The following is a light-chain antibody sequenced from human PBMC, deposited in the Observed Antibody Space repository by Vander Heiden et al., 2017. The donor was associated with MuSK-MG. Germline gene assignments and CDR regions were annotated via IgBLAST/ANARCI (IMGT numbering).Light chain of an antibody. J-gene: IGLJ2*01. CDR2: DGS. Sequence: QSALTQPRSVSGSPGQSVPISCTGTSSDGGGYNYVSWYTQHPGKAPKLMIYDGSKRASGVPDRFSGYKAGNTAALTISGRQAEDEADYYCCAYAGSYPVFGGGTKLTVL. CDR3: CAYAGSYPV. V-gene: IGLV2-11*01. CDR1: SSDGGGYNY.